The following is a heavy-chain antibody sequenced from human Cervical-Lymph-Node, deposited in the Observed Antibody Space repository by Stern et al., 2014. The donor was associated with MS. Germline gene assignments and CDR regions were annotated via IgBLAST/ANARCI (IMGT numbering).Heavy chain of an antibody. CDR2: IYNSGST. D-gene: IGHD3-22*01. J-gene: IGHJ4*02. Sequence: VQLVESGPGLVKPSQTLSLTCTVSGVSISSGGYYWSWIRQHPGKGLEWIGYIYNSGSTYYHPSLKSRVTISIDTTKNQFSLKLSSVTAADTAVYHCASGGPNYDSSGYYYFDFWGQGTLVTVSS. V-gene: IGHV4-31*03. CDR3: ASGGPNYDSSGYYYFDF. CDR1: GVSISSGGYY.